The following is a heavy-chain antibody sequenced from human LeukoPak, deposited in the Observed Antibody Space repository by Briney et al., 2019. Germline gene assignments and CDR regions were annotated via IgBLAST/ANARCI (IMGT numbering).Heavy chain of an antibody. CDR2: IYHSGST. Sequence: PSETLSLTCAVSGGSISSGGYSWSWIRQPPGKGLEWIGYIYHSGSTYYNPSLKSRVTISVDRSKNQFSLKLSSVTAADTAVYYCARGSYYYDSSGYQGLQYFQHWGQGTLSPSPQ. CDR1: GGSISSGGYS. CDR3: ARGSYYYDSSGYQGLQYFQH. V-gene: IGHV4-30-2*01. D-gene: IGHD3-22*01. J-gene: IGHJ1*01.